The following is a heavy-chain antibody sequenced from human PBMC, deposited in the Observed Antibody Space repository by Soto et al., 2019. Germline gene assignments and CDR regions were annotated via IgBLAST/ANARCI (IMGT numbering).Heavy chain of an antibody. D-gene: IGHD3-3*01. Sequence: GASVKVSCKASGYTFTSYAMNWVRQAPGQGLEWMGWINTNTGNPTYAQGFTGRFVFSLDTSVSTAYLQICSLKAEDTAVYYCARGIYDFWSGYPSSYYFDYWRHRTLVPVSS. V-gene: IGHV7-4-1*01. J-gene: IGHJ4*01. CDR2: INTNTGNP. CDR1: GYTFTSYA. CDR3: ARGIYDFWSGYPSSYYFDY.